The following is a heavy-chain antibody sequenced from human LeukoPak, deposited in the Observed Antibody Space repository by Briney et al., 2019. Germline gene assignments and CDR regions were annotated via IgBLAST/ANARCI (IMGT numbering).Heavy chain of an antibody. D-gene: IGHD2-15*01. CDR2: ISGSGGST. J-gene: IGHJ4*02. Sequence: GGSLRLSCAASGFTFSSYAMSWVRQAPGKGLEWVSGISGSGGSTYYADSVKGRFTISRDNSKNTLYLQVNSLRAEDTAVYYCAKPAYCSGGSCYSIGYFDYWGQRTLVTVSS. CDR1: GFTFSSYA. V-gene: IGHV3-23*01. CDR3: AKPAYCSGGSCYSIGYFDY.